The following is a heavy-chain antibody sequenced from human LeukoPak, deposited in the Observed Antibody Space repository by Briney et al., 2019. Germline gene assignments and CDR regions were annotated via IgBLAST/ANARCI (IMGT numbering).Heavy chain of an antibody. V-gene: IGHV1-2*02. D-gene: IGHD2-2*01. CDR2: INPNSGGT. CDR1: GYTFTGYY. Sequence: ASVKASCKASGYTFTGYYMHWVRQAPGQGLEWMGWINPNSGGTNYAQKFQGRVTMTRDTSISTAYMELSRLRSDDTAVYYCARDSGLGYCSSTSCYNSGSYREYYFDYWGQGTLVTVSS. J-gene: IGHJ4*02. CDR3: ARDSGLGYCSSTSCYNSGSYREYYFDY.